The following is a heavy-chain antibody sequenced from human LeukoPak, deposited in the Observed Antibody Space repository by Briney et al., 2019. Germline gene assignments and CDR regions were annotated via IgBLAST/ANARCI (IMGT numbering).Heavy chain of an antibody. CDR3: AKVIRGGYGMDV. V-gene: IGHV3-48*02. J-gene: IGHJ6*02. CDR2: ISDSSSLT. D-gene: IGHD3-10*01. CDR1: GFTFSSFS. Sequence: GGSLRLSCAASGFTFSSFSMNWVRQAPGKGLEWVSYISDSSSLTYYADSVKGRFTISRDNAKNSLSLQLNSLRDEDTAVYFCAKVIRGGYGMDVWGQGTTVTVSS.